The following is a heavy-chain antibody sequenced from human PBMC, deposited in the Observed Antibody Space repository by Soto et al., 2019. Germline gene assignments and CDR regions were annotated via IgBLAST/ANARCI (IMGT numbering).Heavy chain of an antibody. CDR2: IGGNGGTT. CDR3: AKGRSNTMLGMDTLIDY. J-gene: IGHJ4*02. Sequence: GGALRLSCVASGFTFSNYAMSWVRQAPGKGLEWVSLIGGNGGTTNYADSVKGRFTISRDNSKKTVYLQMNSLRADDTAVYYCAKGRSNTMLGMDTLIDYGGQGALANVS. V-gene: IGHV3-23*01. D-gene: IGHD3-10*02. CDR1: GFTFSNYA.